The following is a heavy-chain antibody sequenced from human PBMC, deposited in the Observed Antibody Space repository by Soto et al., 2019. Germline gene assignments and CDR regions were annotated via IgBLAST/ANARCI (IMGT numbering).Heavy chain of an antibody. J-gene: IGHJ3*02. CDR1: GFTFSSYD. CDR3: ARGGGGYCSGGSCSGAFDI. V-gene: IGHV3-13*01. CDR2: IGTAGDT. D-gene: IGHD2-15*01. Sequence: EVQLVESGGGLVQPGGSLRLSCAASGFTFSSYDMHWVRQATGKGLEWVSAIGTAGDTYYPGSLKGRFTLSRENAKNSLYLEMNSLRAGDTAVYYCARGGGGYCSGGSCSGAFDIWGQGTMVTVSS.